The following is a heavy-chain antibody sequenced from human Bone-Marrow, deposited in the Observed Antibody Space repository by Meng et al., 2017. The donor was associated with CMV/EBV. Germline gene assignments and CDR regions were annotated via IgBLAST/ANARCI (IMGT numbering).Heavy chain of an antibody. J-gene: IGHJ4*02. D-gene: IGHD3-16*01. CDR3: TLTFTYSYYFYY. V-gene: IGHV1-69*05. CDR1: GGTFSSYA. CDR2: IIPIFGTA. Sequence: SVKVSCKASGGTFSSYAISWVRQAPGQGLEWMGGIIPIFGTANYAQKFQGRVTITTDESTSTAYMELSSLRSEDTAVYYCTLTFTYSYYFYYWGQGSLVTVSS.